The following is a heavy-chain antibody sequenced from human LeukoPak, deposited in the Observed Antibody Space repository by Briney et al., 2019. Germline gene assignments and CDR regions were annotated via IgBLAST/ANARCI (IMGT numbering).Heavy chain of an antibody. V-gene: IGHV3-66*01. Sequence: PGGSLRLSCAASGFTVSNNYMRWVRQAPGKGLEWVSLIYSGGSTYYADSVKGRFTISRDNSKNTLYFQLNSLRAEDTAVYYCARDGITIFGVYYYGMDVWGQGTTVTV. CDR2: IYSGGST. J-gene: IGHJ6*02. CDR1: GFTVSNNY. D-gene: IGHD3-3*01. CDR3: ARDGITIFGVYYYGMDV.